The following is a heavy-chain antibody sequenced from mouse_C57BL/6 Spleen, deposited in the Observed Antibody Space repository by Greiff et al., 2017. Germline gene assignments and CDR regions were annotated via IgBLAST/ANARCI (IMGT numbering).Heavy chain of an antibody. V-gene: IGHV1-15*01. D-gene: IGHD1-1*01. CDR1: GYTFTDYE. CDR2: IDPETGGT. CDR3: TRDYGSSLYWYFGV. Sequence: QVQLQQSGAELVRPGASVTLSCKASGYTFTDYEMHWVKQTPVHGLEWIGAIDPETGGTAYNQKFKGKAILTADKSSSTAYMELRSLTSEDSAVYYCTRDYGSSLYWYFGVWGTGTTVTVSS. J-gene: IGHJ1*03.